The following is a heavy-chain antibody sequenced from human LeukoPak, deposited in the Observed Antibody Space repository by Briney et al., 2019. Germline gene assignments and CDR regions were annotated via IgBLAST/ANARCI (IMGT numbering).Heavy chain of an antibody. CDR2: VKQNGTEK. V-gene: IGHV3-7*01. D-gene: IGHD4-17*01. CDR1: GFTFSSYW. CDR3: ARERAVTTPYYYYYMDV. Sequence: GGSLRLSCAASGFTFSSYWMTWVRQAPGKGLEWVANVKQNGTEKYYVDSVKGRFTISRDNAKNSLFLQMNSLRPEDTAVYYCARERAVTTPYYYYYMDVWGKGTTVTVSS. J-gene: IGHJ6*03.